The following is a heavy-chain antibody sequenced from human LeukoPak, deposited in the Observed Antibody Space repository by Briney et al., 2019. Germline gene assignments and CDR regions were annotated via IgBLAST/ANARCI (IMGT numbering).Heavy chain of an antibody. CDR3: ARNAGETHSYYSDY. V-gene: IGHV4-34*01. CDR2: INHSGST. D-gene: IGHD1-1*01. J-gene: IGHJ4*02. CDR1: GGSFSGYY. Sequence: SETLSLTCAVYGGSFSGYYWSWIRQPPGKGLEWIGEINHSGSTNYNPSLKSRVTISVDTSKNQFSLKLSSVTAADTAVYYCARNAGETHSYYSDYWGQGTLVTVSS.